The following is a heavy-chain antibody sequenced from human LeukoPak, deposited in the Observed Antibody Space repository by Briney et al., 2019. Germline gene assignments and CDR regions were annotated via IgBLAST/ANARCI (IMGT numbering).Heavy chain of an antibody. D-gene: IGHD3-10*01. Sequence: GASVKVSCKASGGTFSSYAISWVRQAPGQGLEWMGGIIPIFGTANYAQKFQGRVTITADKSTSTAYMELSSLRSEDTAVYYCARDNGSGLYYYYMDVWGKGTTVTVSS. J-gene: IGHJ6*03. CDR2: IIPIFGTA. CDR3: ARDNGSGLYYYYMDV. V-gene: IGHV1-69*06. CDR1: GGTFSSYA.